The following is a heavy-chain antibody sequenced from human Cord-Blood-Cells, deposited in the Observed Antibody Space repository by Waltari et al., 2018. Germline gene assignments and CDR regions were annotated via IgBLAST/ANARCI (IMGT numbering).Heavy chain of an antibody. CDR1: GGSLSSGDYY. CDR3: ARDSIAAAGYFDY. Sequence: QVQLQESGPGLVKPSQTLSLTCTVSGGSLSSGDYYWSWIRQPPGKGLEWIGYIYYSGSTYYNPSLKSRVTISVDTSKNQFSLKLSSVTAADTAVYYCARDSIAAAGYFDYWGQGTLVTVSS. CDR2: IYYSGST. V-gene: IGHV4-30-4*01. D-gene: IGHD6-13*01. J-gene: IGHJ4*02.